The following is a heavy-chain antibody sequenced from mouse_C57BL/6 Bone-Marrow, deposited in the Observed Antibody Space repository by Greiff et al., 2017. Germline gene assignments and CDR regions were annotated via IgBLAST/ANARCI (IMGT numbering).Heavy chain of an antibody. Sequence: QVQLQQSGAELVRPGASVTLSCKASGYTFTDYEMHWVKQTPVHGLEWIGAIDPQTGGTAYNQKFKGKAILTADKSSSTAYMELRSLTSEDSAVYYCTGEGVVYYSNYWAMDYWGQGTSVTVSS. V-gene: IGHV1-15*01. CDR1: GYTFTDYE. CDR2: IDPQTGGT. D-gene: IGHD2-5*01. CDR3: TGEGVVYYSNYWAMDY. J-gene: IGHJ4*01.